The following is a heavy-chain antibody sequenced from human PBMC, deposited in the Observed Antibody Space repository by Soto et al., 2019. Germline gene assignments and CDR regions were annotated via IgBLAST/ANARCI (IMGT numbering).Heavy chain of an antibody. CDR3: ARAQHYSTTWWDY. D-gene: IGHD6-13*01. CDR1: GFTVSSNY. CDR2: IYSGDST. V-gene: IGHV3-53*02. Sequence: EVQLVETGGGLIQPGGSLRLSCAASGFTVSSNYMSWVRQAPGKGLEWVSLIYSGDSTYYADSVKGRFTISRDISKNTLYLQMNSLRAEDTAMYYCARAQHYSTTWWDYWGQGTLVTVSS. J-gene: IGHJ4*02.